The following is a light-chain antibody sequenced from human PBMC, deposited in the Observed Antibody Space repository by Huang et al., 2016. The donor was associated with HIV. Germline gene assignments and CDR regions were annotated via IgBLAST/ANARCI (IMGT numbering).Light chain of an antibody. CDR2: DAS. CDR1: QNIRNY. CDR3: QRRSNWPS. V-gene: IGKV3-11*01. J-gene: IGKJ4*02. Sequence: EMFLTQSPGTLSLSPGERATLSCRASQNIRNYLAWYQQKPDQAPRLLIYDASIRATGIPARFSGSGSGTDFTLTISRLEPEDSAVYYCQRRSNWPSFGGGTTVEI.